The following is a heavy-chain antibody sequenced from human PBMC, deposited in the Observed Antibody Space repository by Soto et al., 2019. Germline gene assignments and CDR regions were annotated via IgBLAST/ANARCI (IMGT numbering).Heavy chain of an antibody. CDR3: AKGGLQYCSGGSCPYYYGLDV. CDR2: ISYDGSNK. Sequence: QVQLVESGGGVVQPGRSLSLSCAASGFTFSSYSIHWVRQAPGKGLEWVAVISYDGSNKYYADSVKGRFSISRDNSKNTLSLQMNSRRPADTAVYYCAKGGLQYCSGGSCPYYYGLDVWGHGTTVTVSS. D-gene: IGHD2-15*01. CDR1: GFTFSSYS. J-gene: IGHJ6*02. V-gene: IGHV3-30*18.